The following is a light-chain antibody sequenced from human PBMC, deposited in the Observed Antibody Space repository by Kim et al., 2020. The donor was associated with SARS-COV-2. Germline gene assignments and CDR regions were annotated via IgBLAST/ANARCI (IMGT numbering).Light chain of an antibody. Sequence: SSELTQDPAVSVALGQTVRITCQGDSLRRDYASWFQQKPGQAPLLVFYGNGNRPSGIPDRFSGSNSGDTASLTITGAQAEDEADYYCNTRDTSSNRVVVGGGTQLTVL. CDR2: GNG. CDR1: SLRRDY. J-gene: IGLJ2*01. V-gene: IGLV3-19*01. CDR3: NTRDTSSNRVV.